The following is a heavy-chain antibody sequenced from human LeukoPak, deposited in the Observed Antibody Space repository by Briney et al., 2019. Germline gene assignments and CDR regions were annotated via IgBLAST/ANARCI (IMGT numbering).Heavy chain of an antibody. CDR2: INHSGST. CDR1: GGSFSGYY. J-gene: IGHJ6*03. V-gene: IGHV4-34*01. Sequence: SETLSLTCAVYGGSFSGYYWSWIRQPPGKGLEWIGEINHSGSTNYNPSLKSRVTISVDTSKNQFSLKLGSVTAADTAVYYCARGVSSWNTTPYYYYMDVWGKGTTVTISS. CDR3: ARGVSSWNTTPYYYYMDV. D-gene: IGHD6-13*01.